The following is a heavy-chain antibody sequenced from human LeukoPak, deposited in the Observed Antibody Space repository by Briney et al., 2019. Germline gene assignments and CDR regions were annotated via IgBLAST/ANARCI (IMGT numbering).Heavy chain of an antibody. D-gene: IGHD3-10*01. CDR3: ATVGVLWFREGYFDY. V-gene: IGHV1-24*01. CDR2: FDPEDGET. CDR1: GYTLTELS. Sequence: ASVKVSCKVSGYTLTELSMHWVRQAPGKGLEWMGGFDPEDGETIYAQTFQGRVTMTEDTSTDTAYMELSSLRSEGTAVYYCATVGVLWFREGYFDYWGQGTLVTVSS. J-gene: IGHJ4*02.